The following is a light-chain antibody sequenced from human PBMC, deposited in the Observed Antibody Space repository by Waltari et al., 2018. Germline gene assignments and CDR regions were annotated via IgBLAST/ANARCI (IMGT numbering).Light chain of an antibody. CDR1: SGDVGVPKT. V-gene: IGLV2-11*01. CDR2: SVT. Sequence: QSALAHPRSVSGAPGQSVTISWPGSSGDVGVPKTFSWEQQHPGKPPKLMIYSVTERPSVVPDRFARSKSGNTDSLTISRIQSEDEADSDGCSFAATCLFGGGTKLTVL. CDR3: CSFAATCL. J-gene: IGLJ3*02.